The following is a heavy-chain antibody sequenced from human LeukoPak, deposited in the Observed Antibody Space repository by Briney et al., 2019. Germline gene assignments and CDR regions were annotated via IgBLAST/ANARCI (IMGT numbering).Heavy chain of an antibody. J-gene: IGHJ3*02. CDR2: IYYSGST. V-gene: IGHV4-59*08. Sequence: PSETLFLTCTVSGGSISSYYWSWIRQPPGKGLEWIGYIYYSGSTNYNPSLKSRVTISVDTSKNQFSLKLSSVTAADTAVYYCARQGYSSRDAFDIWGQGTMVTVSS. CDR3: ARQGYSSRDAFDI. D-gene: IGHD3-22*01. CDR1: GGSISSYY.